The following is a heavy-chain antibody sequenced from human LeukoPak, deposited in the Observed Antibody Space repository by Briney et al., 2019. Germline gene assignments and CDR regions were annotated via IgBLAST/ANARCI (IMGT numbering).Heavy chain of an antibody. Sequence: PSGSLRLSCAASGFTFSSYSMNWVRQAPGKGLEWVSSISSSSSYIYYAYPVKGRFTISRDNAKNSLYLQMNSLRAEDTAVYYCARDFGSFYGRAVAGPGDYWGQGTLVTVSS. D-gene: IGHD6-19*01. CDR1: GFTFSSYS. CDR3: ARDFGSFYGRAVAGPGDY. J-gene: IGHJ4*02. CDR2: ISSSSSYI. V-gene: IGHV3-21*01.